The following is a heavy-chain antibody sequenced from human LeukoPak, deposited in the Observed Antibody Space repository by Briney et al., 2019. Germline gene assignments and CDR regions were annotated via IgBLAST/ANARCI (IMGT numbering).Heavy chain of an antibody. Sequence: SETLSLTCAVSGGSIANHYWTWIRQPPGKGLEWIGYIYYIGRTQYNPSLKSRVTISLDTSKNQVSLRLNSVTAADTSMYYCASCSGTDCYWYFDLWGRGTLVTVSS. D-gene: IGHD1/OR15-1a*01. V-gene: IGHV4-59*08. CDR1: GGSIANHY. CDR3: ASCSGTDCYWYFDL. J-gene: IGHJ2*01. CDR2: IYYIGRT.